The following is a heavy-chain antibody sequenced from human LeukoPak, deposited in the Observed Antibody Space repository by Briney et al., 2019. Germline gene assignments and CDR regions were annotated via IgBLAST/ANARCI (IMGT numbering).Heavy chain of an antibody. V-gene: IGHV1-18*01. D-gene: IGHD3-3*01. Sequence: GSVKVSCKASGFTFTSYGISWVRQAPGQGLEWMGWISAYNGNTNYAQKLQGRVTMTRDTSTSTAYMEMRSLRSDDTAVYYWARAAGVLRFLEWFPTMDVWGEGTTVTVSS. J-gene: IGHJ6*01. CDR2: ISAYNGNT. CDR3: ARAAGVLRFLEWFPTMDV. CDR1: GFTFTSYG.